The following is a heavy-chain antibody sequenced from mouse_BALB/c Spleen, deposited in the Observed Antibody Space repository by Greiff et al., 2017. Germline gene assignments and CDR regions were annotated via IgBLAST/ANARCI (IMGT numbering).Heavy chain of an antibody. V-gene: IGHV3-2*02. D-gene: IGHD2-3*01. Sequence: EVKLMESGPGLVKPSQSLSLTCTVTGYSITSDYAWNWIRQFPGNKLEWMGYISYSGSTSYNPSLKSRISITRDTSKNQFFLQLNSVTTEDTATYYCARGGIYDGYYRYAMDYWGQGTSVTVSS. CDR3: ARGGIYDGYYRYAMDY. CDR1: GYSITSDYA. CDR2: ISYSGST. J-gene: IGHJ4*01.